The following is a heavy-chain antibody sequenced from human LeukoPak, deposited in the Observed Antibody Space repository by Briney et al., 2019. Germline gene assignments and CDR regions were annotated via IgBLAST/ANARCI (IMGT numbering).Heavy chain of an antibody. D-gene: IGHD1-26*01. V-gene: IGHV1-3*01. CDR1: GYTFTSYA. CDR2: INAGNGNT. J-gene: IGHJ4*02. Sequence: ASVKVSCKASGYTFTSYAMHWVRQAPGQRLEWMGWINAGNGNTKYSQKFQGRVTITRDTSASTAYMELSSLRSEDTAVYYCARDQDLSGSYYFDYWGQGTLVTVSS. CDR3: ARDQDLSGSYYFDY.